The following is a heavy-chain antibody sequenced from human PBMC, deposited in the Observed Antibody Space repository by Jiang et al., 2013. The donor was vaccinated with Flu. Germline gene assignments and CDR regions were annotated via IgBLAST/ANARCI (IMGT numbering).Heavy chain of an antibody. D-gene: IGHD6-19*01. CDR1: GFTFSGPW. V-gene: IGHV3-15*07. J-gene: IGHJ4*02. CDR2: IRSKTDGGTT. CDR3: TIGLYHTSGVDH. Sequence: VQLVESGGGLVKPGESLRLSCAASGFTFSGPWMNWVRQAPGKGLEWVGRIRSKTDGGTTDYAAPVKGRFTISRDDSMNTLYLQMNSLKIEDTAVYYCTIGLYHTSGVDHWGQGTLVTVSS.